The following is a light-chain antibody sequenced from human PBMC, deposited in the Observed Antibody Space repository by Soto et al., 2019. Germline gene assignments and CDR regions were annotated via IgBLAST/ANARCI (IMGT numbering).Light chain of an antibody. J-gene: IGKJ1*01. V-gene: IGKV1-39*01. Sequence: DIQMTQSPSSMSASVGYRVTMTCRASQSISTNLNWYHQKPGKAPDVLIYAASTLQSGVPSRFSGSGSGTDFSLTITGLQNEDFATYHGQQKNSIPITFGQGTKVDIK. CDR3: QQKNSIPIT. CDR2: AAS. CDR1: QSISTN.